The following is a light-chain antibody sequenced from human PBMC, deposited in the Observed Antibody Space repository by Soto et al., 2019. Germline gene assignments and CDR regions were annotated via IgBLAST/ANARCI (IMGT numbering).Light chain of an antibody. CDR2: DTS. J-gene: IGKJ4*01. Sequence: EIVLTQSPATLSLSPGERATLSCRASQSVGRSLAWYQQKPGQAPRLLIYDTSNRATGIPVRFSGSGSGTDFTLTISSLEPEDFAVYYCQHRANWPLTFGGGTKVDIK. V-gene: IGKV3-11*01. CDR3: QHRANWPLT. CDR1: QSVGRS.